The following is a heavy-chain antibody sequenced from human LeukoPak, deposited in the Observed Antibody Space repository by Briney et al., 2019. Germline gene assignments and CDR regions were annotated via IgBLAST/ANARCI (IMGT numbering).Heavy chain of an antibody. D-gene: IGHD3-10*01. CDR3: ARRVGFYGSGSLNYFDP. CDR2: IFRTGST. CDR1: GGSIDSSSYY. J-gene: IGHJ5*01. V-gene: IGHV4-39*02. Sequence: PSETLSLTCAVSGGSIDSSSYYWGWIRQPPGKGLEWIGSIFRTGSTYYSASLKSRVSISVDTSKNHIALKLTSVTAADTAVYFCARRVGFYGSGSLNYFDPWGQGILVSVS.